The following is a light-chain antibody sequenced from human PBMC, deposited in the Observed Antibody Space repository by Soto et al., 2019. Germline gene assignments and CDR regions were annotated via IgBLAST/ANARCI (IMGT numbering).Light chain of an antibody. Sequence: QSALTQPASVSGSPGQSITISCTGTSSDIGAYNFVSWYQQHPGKAPKLMLYDVNIRPSGVSNRFSGSKSGNTASLTISGLSAEDAADYYCTSGKTSTTMIFGGGTQLTVL. CDR3: TSGKTSTTMI. CDR2: DVN. J-gene: IGLJ2*01. V-gene: IGLV2-14*03. CDR1: SSDIGAYNF.